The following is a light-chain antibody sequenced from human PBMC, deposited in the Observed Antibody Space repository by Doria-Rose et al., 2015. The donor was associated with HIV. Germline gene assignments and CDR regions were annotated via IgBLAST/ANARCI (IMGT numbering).Light chain of an antibody. J-gene: IGKJ1*01. CDR1: QSFSSTY. CDR2: DGS. Sequence: EIVLTQSPGTLSLSPGERATLSCRASQSFSSTYLAWYQQNPGQAPSLLIYDGSTWATGIPDRFSASGSGTDFTLTINRLEPEDFALYYCHQYGTSWTFGQGTKVEI. CDR3: HQYGTSWT. V-gene: IGKV3-20*01.